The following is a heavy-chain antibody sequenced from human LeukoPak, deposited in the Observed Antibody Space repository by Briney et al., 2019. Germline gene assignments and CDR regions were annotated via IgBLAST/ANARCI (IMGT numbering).Heavy chain of an antibody. CDR2: ISYDGSNE. CDR3: ARDGASLNWLDP. D-gene: IGHD1-26*01. CDR1: GVTFSSYT. Sequence: GRSLRLSCAASGVTFSSYTMHWVRQAPGKGLEWVAVISYDGSNEYYADSVKGRFTISRDNSKNTLYLQMNSLRAEDTAVYYCARDGASLNWLDPWGQGTLVTVSS. J-gene: IGHJ5*02. V-gene: IGHV3-30-3*01.